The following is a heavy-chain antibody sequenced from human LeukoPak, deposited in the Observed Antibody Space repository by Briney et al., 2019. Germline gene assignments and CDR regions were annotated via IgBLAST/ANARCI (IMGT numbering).Heavy chain of an antibody. Sequence: ASVTVSCKASGYTFTSYDINWVRQATGQGLEWMGWMNPNSGNTGYAQKFQGRVTMTRNTSISTAYMELSSLRSEDTAVYYCARVPISGYYYYYYYGMDVWGQGTTVTVSS. J-gene: IGHJ6*02. CDR3: ARVPISGYYYYYYYGMDV. CDR1: GYTFTSYD. V-gene: IGHV1-8*01. D-gene: IGHD3-22*01. CDR2: MNPNSGNT.